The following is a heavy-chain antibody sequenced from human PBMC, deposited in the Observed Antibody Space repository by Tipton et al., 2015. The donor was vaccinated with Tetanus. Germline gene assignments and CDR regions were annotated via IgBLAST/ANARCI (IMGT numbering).Heavy chain of an antibody. J-gene: IGHJ5*02. CDR2: INHSGST. V-gene: IGHV4-34*01. CDR1: GGSFSGYY. CDR3: ARGEADCSSTSCYGGWFDP. D-gene: IGHD2-2*01. Sequence: GLVKPSETLSLTCAVYGGSFSGYYWSWIRQPPGKGLEWIGEINHSGSTTYNPSLKSRVTISLDTSKNQFSLKLSSVTAADTAVYYCARGEADCSSTSCYGGWFDPWGQGTLVTVSS.